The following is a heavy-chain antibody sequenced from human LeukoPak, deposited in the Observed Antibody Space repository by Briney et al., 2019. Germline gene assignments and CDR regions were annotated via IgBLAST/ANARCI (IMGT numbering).Heavy chain of an antibody. Sequence: PGGSLRLSCAASGFTFSSYGMHWVRQAPGKGLEGVAVISYDGINKYYADSVKGRLTISRDNSKNTLYLQMNSLRAEDTAVYYCATYYYGSGGYWGQGTLVTVSS. J-gene: IGHJ4*02. CDR2: ISYDGINK. CDR1: GFTFSSYG. D-gene: IGHD3-10*01. V-gene: IGHV3-30*03. CDR3: ATYYYGSGGY.